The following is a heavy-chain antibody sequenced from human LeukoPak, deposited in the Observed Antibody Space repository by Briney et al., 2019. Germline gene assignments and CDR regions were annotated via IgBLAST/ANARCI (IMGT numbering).Heavy chain of an antibody. CDR1: GFSVNNYY. J-gene: IGHJ6*02. CDR2: ISYDGSKK. CDR3: AKGHSSSSDYYGMDV. Sequence: GGSLRLSCEAFGFSVNNYYMSWVRQAPGKGLEWVAVISYDGSKKYYADSVKGRFTISRDNSKNTLYLQMNSLRGEDTAVYYCAKGHSSSSDYYGMDVWGQGTTVTVSS. V-gene: IGHV3-30*18. D-gene: IGHD6-13*01.